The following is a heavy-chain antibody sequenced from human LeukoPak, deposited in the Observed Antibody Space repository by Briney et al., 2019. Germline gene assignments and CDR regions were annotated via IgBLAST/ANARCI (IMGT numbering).Heavy chain of an antibody. CDR1: GSTFGTSA. J-gene: IGHJ4*02. CDR2: IVVGSGNT. CDR3: AAGGTIWDFDY. Sequence: SVKVSCKASGSTFGTSAVQLVRQARGQGLEWIAWIVVGSGNTNYAQRLQERVTITRDMSTRTVYMELTGLRSDDTAVYYCAAGGTIWDFDYWGQGTLVTVSS. V-gene: IGHV1-58*01. D-gene: IGHD3-3*01.